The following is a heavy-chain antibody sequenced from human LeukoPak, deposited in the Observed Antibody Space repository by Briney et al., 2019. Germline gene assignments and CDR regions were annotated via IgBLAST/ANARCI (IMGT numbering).Heavy chain of an antibody. CDR2: ISTSSRTI. CDR3: ARVAAAIYDYYMDV. D-gene: IGHD6-13*01. CDR1: AFTFSSYS. Sequence: PGGSLRLSCAASAFTFSSYSMNWVRQAPGKGLEWVSYISTSSRTIYYADSVKGRFTISRDNAWNSLYLQMNNLRAEDTAVYYCARVAAAIYDYYMDVWGKGTTVTVSS. V-gene: IGHV3-48*04. J-gene: IGHJ6*03.